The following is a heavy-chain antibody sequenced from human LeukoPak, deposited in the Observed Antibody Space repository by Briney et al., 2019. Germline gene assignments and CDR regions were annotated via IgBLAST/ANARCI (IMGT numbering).Heavy chain of an antibody. V-gene: IGHV3-48*03. CDR2: ISSSGSTI. CDR1: GFTFSSYE. Sequence: GGSLRLSCAASGFTFSSYEMNWVRQAPGKGLEWVSYISSSGSTIYYADSVKGRFTISRDNSKNTLYLQMNSLRAEDTAVYYCAKTTLAVRYPNWFDPWGQGTLVTVSS. CDR3: AKTTLAVRYPNWFDP. D-gene: IGHD6-19*01. J-gene: IGHJ5*02.